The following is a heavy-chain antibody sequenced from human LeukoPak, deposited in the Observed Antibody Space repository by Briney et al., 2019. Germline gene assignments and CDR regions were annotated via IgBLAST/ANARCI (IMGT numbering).Heavy chain of an antibody. CDR2: IGTAGDT. D-gene: IGHD6-19*01. V-gene: IGHV3-13*04. Sequence: GGSLRLSCAASGFTFSSYDIHWVRQATGKGLEWVSAIGTAGDTYYPGSVKGRFTISRENAKNSLYLQMNSLRAGDTAVYYCARAGYSSGRYDYWGQGTLVTVSS. CDR1: GFTFSSYD. J-gene: IGHJ4*02. CDR3: ARAGYSSGRYDY.